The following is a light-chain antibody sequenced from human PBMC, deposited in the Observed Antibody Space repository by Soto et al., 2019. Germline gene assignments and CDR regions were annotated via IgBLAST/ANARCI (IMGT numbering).Light chain of an antibody. J-gene: IGLJ2*01. V-gene: IGLV2-14*01. CDR1: SSDVGGYNY. CDR2: EVS. CDR3: SSYTSRSSVV. Sequence: QSALTQPASVSGSTGQTITISCTGTSSDVGGYNYVSWYQQHPGKAPKLMIYEVSNRPSGVSNRFSGSKSGNTASLTISGLLAEAEADSYCSSYTSRSSVVFVGGTKVTVL.